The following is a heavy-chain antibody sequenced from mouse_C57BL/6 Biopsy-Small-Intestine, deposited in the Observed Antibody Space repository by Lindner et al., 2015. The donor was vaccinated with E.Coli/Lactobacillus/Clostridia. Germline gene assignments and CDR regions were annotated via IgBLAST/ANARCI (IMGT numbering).Heavy chain of an antibody. CDR2: ITLNGDRT. CDR3: ARDPGNSSTWFFDF. CDR1: GFPFTSDY. V-gene: IGHV1-64*01. J-gene: IGHJ4*01. D-gene: IGHD1-1*01. Sequence: SVKVSCKASGFPFTSDYMHWVRQAPGQGLEWMGMITLNGDRTTKSQKFQGRVTMARDTSTSSMYMELSSLKSEDTAIYYCARDPGNSSTWFFDFWGQGTLVTVSS.